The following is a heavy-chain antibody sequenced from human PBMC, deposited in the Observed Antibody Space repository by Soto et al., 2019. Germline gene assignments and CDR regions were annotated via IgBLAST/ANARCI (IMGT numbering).Heavy chain of an antibody. V-gene: IGHV1-69*01. CDR3: ARGWGYDSTDYYYAY. CDR1: GGSFNRHT. D-gene: IGHD3-22*01. CDR2: VIPIFGIA. J-gene: IGHJ4*02. Sequence: QVQLVQSGAEVRKPGSSVRVSCKASGGSFNRHTISWVRQAPGQGREWMGGVIPIFGIANHAQKFQGRVTIIADESTSTVYMELSSLRSDDTAIYYCARGWGYDSTDYYYAYWGQGTLVIVSS.